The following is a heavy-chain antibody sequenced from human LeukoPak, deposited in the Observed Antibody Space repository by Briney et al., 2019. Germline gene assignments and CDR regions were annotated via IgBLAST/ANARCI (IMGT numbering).Heavy chain of an antibody. CDR1: GGSMTSYY. CDR2: IYSSGGT. V-gene: IGHV4-4*07. J-gene: IGHJ4*02. Sequence: SETLSLTCTVSGGSMTSYYWSWIRQSAGRGLEWIGRIYSSGGTYYNPSFDGRVTMTVDTSKNLFSLKLTSVTAADTALYYCARQRGYDSGNHFDYWGQGTLVTVSS. D-gene: IGHD3-10*01. CDR3: ARQRGYDSGNHFDY.